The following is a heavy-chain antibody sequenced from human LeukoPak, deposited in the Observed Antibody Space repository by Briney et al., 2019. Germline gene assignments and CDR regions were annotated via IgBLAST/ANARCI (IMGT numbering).Heavy chain of an antibody. V-gene: IGHV3-53*01. Sequence: GGSLRLSCAASGFTVSSNYMSWVRQAPGKGLEWVSVIYSGGSTYYADSVKGRFTISRDNSKNTLYLQMNSLRAEDTAVYYCAKDLREGTTPIDYWGQGTLVTVSS. CDR2: IYSGGST. CDR3: AKDLREGTTPIDY. CDR1: GFTVSSNY. D-gene: IGHD4-11*01. J-gene: IGHJ4*02.